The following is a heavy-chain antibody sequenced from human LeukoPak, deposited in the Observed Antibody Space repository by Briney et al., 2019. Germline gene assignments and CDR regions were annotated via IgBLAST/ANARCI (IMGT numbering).Heavy chain of an antibody. J-gene: IGHJ3*02. CDR3: ARSRSIAGRPDAFDI. D-gene: IGHD6-6*01. V-gene: IGHV4-61*01. Sequence: ASETLSLTCTVSGGSISSGSYYWSWIRQPPGKGLEWIGYIYYNGNTNYNPSLKSRVTISVDTSKNQFSLKLSSVTAADTAVYYCARSRSIAGRPDAFDIWGQGTMVAVSS. CDR1: GGSISSGSYY. CDR2: IYYNGNT.